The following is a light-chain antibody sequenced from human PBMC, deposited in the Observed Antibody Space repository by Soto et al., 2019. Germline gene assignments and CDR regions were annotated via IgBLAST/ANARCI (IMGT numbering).Light chain of an antibody. J-gene: IGLJ1*01. CDR3: FSYRSNTTHV. Sequence: QSALTQPASVSVSPGQSITSSCAGTTSDVGLYNYVSWYQLHPGKAPKVMIYDVTNRPSGVSNRFSGSKSGSTASLTISGLQAEDEADYYCFSYRSNTTHVFGTGTKVTVL. CDR1: TSDVGLYNY. CDR2: DVT. V-gene: IGLV2-14*01.